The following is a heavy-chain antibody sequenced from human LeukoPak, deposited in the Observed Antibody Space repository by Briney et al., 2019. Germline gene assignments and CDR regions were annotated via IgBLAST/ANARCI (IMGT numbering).Heavy chain of an antibody. CDR3: AGTLKYYYDSSGVFDY. CDR2: ISSSSSTI. Sequence: GGSLRLSCAASGFTVSSNYMSWVRQAPGKGLEWVSYISSSSSTIYYADSVKGRFTISRDNAKNSLYLQMNSLRAEDTAVYYCAGTLKYYYDSSGVFDYWGQGTLVTVSS. J-gene: IGHJ4*02. D-gene: IGHD3-22*01. CDR1: GFTVSSNY. V-gene: IGHV3-48*01.